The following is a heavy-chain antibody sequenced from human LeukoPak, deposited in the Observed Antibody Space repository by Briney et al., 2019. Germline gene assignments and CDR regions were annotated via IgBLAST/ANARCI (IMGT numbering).Heavy chain of an antibody. CDR1: GGSFSGYY. CDR2: INHSGST. V-gene: IGHV4-34*01. D-gene: IGHD6-13*01. Sequence: SETLSLTCAVYGGSFSGYYWSWIRQPPGKGLEWIGEINHSGSTNYNPSLKSRVTISVDTSKNQFSLKLSSVTAADTAVYYCAGGLLGPAAAGTGDAFDIWGQGTMVTVSS. CDR3: AGGLLGPAAAGTGDAFDI. J-gene: IGHJ3*02.